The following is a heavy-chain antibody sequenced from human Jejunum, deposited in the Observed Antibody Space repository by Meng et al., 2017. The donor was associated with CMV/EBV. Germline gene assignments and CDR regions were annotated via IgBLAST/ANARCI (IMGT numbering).Heavy chain of an antibody. J-gene: IGHJ4*02. Sequence: SCEASGFTFSSDEMTWVRQAPGKGLEWVSYISRGSAIIYYADSVKGRFTISRDNAKSSLYLQMNSLRAEDTALYYCARAGWAAIGYWGQGTVVTVSS. D-gene: IGHD2-2*01. V-gene: IGHV3-48*03. CDR2: ISRGSAII. CDR3: ARAGWAAIGY. CDR1: GFTFSSDE.